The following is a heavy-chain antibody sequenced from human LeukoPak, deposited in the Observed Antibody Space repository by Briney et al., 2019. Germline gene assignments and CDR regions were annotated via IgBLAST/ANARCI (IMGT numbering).Heavy chain of an antibody. V-gene: IGHV3-30*18. CDR3: AKDGSGGCSGGSCYSGWFDP. Sequence: PGGSLRLSCAASGFTFSSYGMHWVRQAPGKGLEWVAVISYDGSNKYYADSVKGRFTISRDNSKNTLYLQMNSLRAEDTAVYYCAKDGSGGCSGGSCYSGWFDPWGQGTLVTVSS. D-gene: IGHD2-15*01. J-gene: IGHJ5*02. CDR2: ISYDGSNK. CDR1: GFTFSSYG.